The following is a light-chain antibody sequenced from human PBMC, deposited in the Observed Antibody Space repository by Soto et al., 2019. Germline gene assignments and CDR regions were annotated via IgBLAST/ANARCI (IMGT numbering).Light chain of an antibody. Sequence: DIQMTQSPSTLSASVGDRVTITCRANQIITNRLAWYQQKPGKAPKVLIYDASNLESGVPSRFSGSRSGTEFILTISSLQPDDFATYYCQHYGGMWTFGQGTKVDIK. CDR2: DAS. CDR1: QIITNR. V-gene: IGKV1-5*01. J-gene: IGKJ1*01. CDR3: QHYGGMWT.